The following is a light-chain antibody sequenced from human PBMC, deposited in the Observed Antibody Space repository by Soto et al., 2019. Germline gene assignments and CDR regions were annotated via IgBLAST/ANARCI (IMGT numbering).Light chain of an antibody. Sequence: EIVLTQSPAVYSLSPGERVTLSCRASQSVSNYLAWYQQKPGQAPTLLIYDISSRATGIPARFSGSGSGTDFTLTISSLEREDFAVDYCLLRTIWLFTFGPGTKVDVK. V-gene: IGKV3-11*01. CDR3: LLRTIWLFT. CDR2: DIS. J-gene: IGKJ3*01. CDR1: QSVSNY.